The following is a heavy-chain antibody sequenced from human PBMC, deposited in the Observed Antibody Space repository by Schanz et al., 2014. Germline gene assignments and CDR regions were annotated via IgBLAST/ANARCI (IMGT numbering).Heavy chain of an antibody. CDR3: AKVDRTRYYAMDV. CDR2: INPSGGST. D-gene: IGHD3-9*01. J-gene: IGHJ6*02. Sequence: QVQLVQSGAEVKKPGASVKVSCKASGYTFTSYYMHWVRQAPGQGLEWMGIINPSGGSTSYAQKFQGRVTMTRDTSMSTVYMELSSLRSEDTAVYYCAKVDRTRYYAMDVWGQGTTVTVSS. V-gene: IGHV1-46*01. CDR1: GYTFTSYY.